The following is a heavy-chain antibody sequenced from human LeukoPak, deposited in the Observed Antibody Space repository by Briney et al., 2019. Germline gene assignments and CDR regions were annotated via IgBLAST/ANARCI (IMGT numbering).Heavy chain of an antibody. V-gene: IGHV1-69*05. Sequence: GASVKVSCKASGGTRSTSAISWVRQAPGQGLEWMGGIIPMFGTPNYAQKFQGRVTVTTDASTNTAYMELSSLRSEDTAVYYCARARGYSYSSPFDYWGQGTLVTVSS. CDR3: ARARGYSYSSPFDY. J-gene: IGHJ4*02. CDR1: GGTRSTSA. D-gene: IGHD5-18*01. CDR2: IIPMFGTP.